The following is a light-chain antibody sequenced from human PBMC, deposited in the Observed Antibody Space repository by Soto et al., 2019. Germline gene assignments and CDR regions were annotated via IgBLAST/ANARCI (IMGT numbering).Light chain of an antibody. J-gene: IGLJ3*02. V-gene: IGLV2-23*02. CDR2: EVS. CDR3: CSYAGSGTWV. Sequence: SALTQPASVSGSPGQSLTISCTETSSDVGSYNLVSWYQQYPGKAPKLMIYEVSKRPSGVSNRFSGSNSGNTASLTISGLQAEDEADYYCCSYAGSGTWVFGGGTKVTVL. CDR1: SSDVGSYNL.